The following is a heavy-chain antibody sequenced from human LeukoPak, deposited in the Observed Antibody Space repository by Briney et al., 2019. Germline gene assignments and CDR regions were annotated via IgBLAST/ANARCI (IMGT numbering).Heavy chain of an antibody. CDR1: GYTLTSYY. CDR2: INPSGGST. CDR3: ASSIVGSYHGYFDY. J-gene: IGHJ4*02. Sequence: GASVKVSCTASGYTLTSYYMHWVRQAPGQGLEWMGIINPSGGSTSYAQKFQGRVTMTRDTSTSTVYMELSSLRSEATAVYYCASSIVGSYHGYFDYWGQGTLVTVSS. V-gene: IGHV1-46*01. D-gene: IGHD3-16*02.